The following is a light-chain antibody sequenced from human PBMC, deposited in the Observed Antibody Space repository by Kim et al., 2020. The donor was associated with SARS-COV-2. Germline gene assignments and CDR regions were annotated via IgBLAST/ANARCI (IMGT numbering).Light chain of an antibody. CDR3: QLYNTYPWT. CDR1: QSISSW. CDR2: RAS. J-gene: IGKJ1*01. Sequence: ALVVVRFTITCRASQSISSWLAGYQQRQGKAPKVMIYRASDLEGGVPSRFSGSVSGTEFTLTISSLQPDDFATYYCQLYNTYPWTFGQGTKVDIK. V-gene: IGKV1-5*03.